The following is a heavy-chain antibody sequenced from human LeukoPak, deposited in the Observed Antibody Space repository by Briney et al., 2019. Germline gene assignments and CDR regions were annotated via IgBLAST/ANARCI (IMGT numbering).Heavy chain of an antibody. Sequence: PGGSLRLSCSASGFIFSSFGWHWVRQAPGKGLEYVSAISSNGGRTYYADSVKGRFTISRDNSKNTLYLQMSSLRAEDTAVYYCVKDRVHDSSSYYGYGDWGQGTLVTVSS. D-gene: IGHD3-22*01. CDR2: ISSNGGRT. CDR3: VKDRVHDSSSYYGYGD. V-gene: IGHV3-64D*09. J-gene: IGHJ4*02. CDR1: GFIFSSFG.